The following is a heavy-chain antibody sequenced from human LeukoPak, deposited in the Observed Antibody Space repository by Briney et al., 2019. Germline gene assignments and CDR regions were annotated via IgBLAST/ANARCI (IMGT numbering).Heavy chain of an antibody. CDR3: ARSEAMASYIVPDYYYGMDV. J-gene: IGHJ6*02. CDR2: TYYRSKWYN. D-gene: IGHD5-18*01. Sequence: SQTLSLTCAVSGDSVSSNSAAWNWIRQSPSRGLEWLGRTYYRSKWYNDYAVSVKSRITINPDTSKNQFSLQLNSVTPEDTAVYYCARSEAMASYIVPDYYYGMDVWGQGTTVTVS. CDR1: GDSVSSNSAA. V-gene: IGHV6-1*01.